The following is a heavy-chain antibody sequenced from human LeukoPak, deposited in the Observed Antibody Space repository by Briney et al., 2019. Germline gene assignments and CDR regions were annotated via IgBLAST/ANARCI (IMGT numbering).Heavy chain of an antibody. CDR1: GFTFSTYE. D-gene: IGHD5-12*01. V-gene: IGHV3-48*03. Sequence: GGSLRLSCTASGFTFSTYEMNWVRQAPGKGLEWGSYIWSSGSPTHYADSVKGRFTISRDNAKNSLYLQMSSLRADDTAVYYCARELTDVAGDGLDVWGQGTMVTVSS. J-gene: IGHJ3*01. CDR3: ARELTDVAGDGLDV. CDR2: IWSSGSPT.